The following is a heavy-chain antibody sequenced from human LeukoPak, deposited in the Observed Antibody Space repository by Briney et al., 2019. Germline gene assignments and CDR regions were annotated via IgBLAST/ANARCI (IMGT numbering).Heavy chain of an antibody. CDR2: ITGSHGRT. J-gene: IGHJ5*02. Sequence: QTGGSLRLSCEASGFTFSSFAMTWVRQAPGKGLEWVSSITGSHGRTYNTDSVKGRFTIFRDNSQNTLYLQMNSLRAEDTAVYYCTKDPNGDYVGAFDPWGQGTLVTVSS. CDR1: GFTFSSFA. CDR3: TKDPNGDYVGAFDP. D-gene: IGHD4-17*01. V-gene: IGHV3-23*01.